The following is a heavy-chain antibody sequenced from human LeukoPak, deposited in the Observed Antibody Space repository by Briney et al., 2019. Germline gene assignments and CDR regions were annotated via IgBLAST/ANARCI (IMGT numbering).Heavy chain of an antibody. J-gene: IGHJ5*02. V-gene: IGHV1-46*01. Sequence: GASVKVSCKASGYTLTSYYMHWVRQAPGQGLEWMGMINPSDSSTSYAQKFQGRVTMTRDTSTSTVYMELSSLRSEDTAVYYCAKGTNLRQQLGDWLDPWGQGTLVIVSS. CDR1: GYTLTSYY. CDR3: AKGTNLRQQLGDWLDP. CDR2: INPSDSST. D-gene: IGHD6-13*01.